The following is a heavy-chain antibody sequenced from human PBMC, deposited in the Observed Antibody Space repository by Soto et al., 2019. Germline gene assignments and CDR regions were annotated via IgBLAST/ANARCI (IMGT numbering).Heavy chain of an antibody. CDR1: GVSINSRGYY. CDR3: ARKEDGYNRLFDY. J-gene: IGHJ4*02. V-gene: IGHV4-39*01. Sequence: SETLSLTCTVSGVSINSRGYYWGWIRQPPGKGLEWIESMFYSGTTYYNPSLKSRITIAVDSSKNQFTLSLSSVTAADTAFYYCARKEDGYNRLFDYWGQGILVTVSS. CDR2: MFYSGTT. D-gene: IGHD5-12*01.